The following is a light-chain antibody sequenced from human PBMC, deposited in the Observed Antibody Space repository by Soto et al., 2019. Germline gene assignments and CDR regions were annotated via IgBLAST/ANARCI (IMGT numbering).Light chain of an antibody. V-gene: IGLV2-14*01. Sequence: QSVLTQPASVSGSPGQSITISCTGTSSDVGDYNYVSWYQQHPGKAPKLMIFEVSHRPSGVSNRFSGSKSGNTASLTISGLQAEDEADYYCGSYRGSNLXVFGSGTKVT. CDR1: SSDVGDYNY. CDR3: GSYRGSNLXV. CDR2: EVS. J-gene: IGLJ1*01.